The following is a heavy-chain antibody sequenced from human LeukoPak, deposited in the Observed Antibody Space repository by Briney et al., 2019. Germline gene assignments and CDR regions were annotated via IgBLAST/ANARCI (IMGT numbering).Heavy chain of an antibody. CDR2: ISRSGSAI. CDR3: ARACVGATCDY. J-gene: IGHJ4*02. V-gene: IGHV3-48*03. D-gene: IGHD1-26*01. CDR1: GFTFSSYD. Sequence: GGSLTLSCAASGFTFSSYDMSWVRQAPGKGLEWVSYISRSGSAIYHADSVKGRFAISRDNPKNSLHLQMNSLRAEDTAVYYCARACVGATCDYWGQETLVTVSS.